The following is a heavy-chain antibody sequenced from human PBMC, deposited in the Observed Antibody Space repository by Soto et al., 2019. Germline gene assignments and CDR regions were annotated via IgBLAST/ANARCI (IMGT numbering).Heavy chain of an antibody. Sequence: SETLSLTCTVSGTSISRYHWSWIRQPPGRGLEWIGLIYYSGSANDSPSLQSRATISEDTSKNQFSLKLSSVTAADTAVYSCAREPLYSSGLFDYWGQGTLVTVSS. CDR3: AREPLYSSGLFDY. V-gene: IGHV4-59*01. J-gene: IGHJ4*02. CDR2: IYYSGSA. CDR1: GTSISRYH. D-gene: IGHD6-19*01.